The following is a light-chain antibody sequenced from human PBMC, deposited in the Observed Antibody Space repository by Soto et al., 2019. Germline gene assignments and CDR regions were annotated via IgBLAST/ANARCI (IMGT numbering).Light chain of an antibody. CDR2: NVN. V-gene: IGLV2-14*01. CDR3: SSFTSSTTYV. J-gene: IGLJ1*01. Sequence: QSALTQSASVSGSPGQSITISCTGTSSDVGNYNYVSWYQQHPGEVPKLIIFNVNNRPSGVSNRFSVSKSGNTASLTISGLQAENEADYYCSSFTSSTTYVFGTGTKATV. CDR1: SSDVGNYNY.